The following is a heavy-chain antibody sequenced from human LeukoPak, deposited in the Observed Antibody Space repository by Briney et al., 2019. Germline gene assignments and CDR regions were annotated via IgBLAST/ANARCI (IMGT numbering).Heavy chain of an antibody. Sequence: KPSETLSLTCTVSGGSISSYYWSWIWQPPGKGLERIGYIYYSGSTYFNPSLKSRVTMSIDTSKNQFSLNLASVTAADTAVYYCARTRPGTGYFFDSWGRGTLVTVSS. CDR2: IYYSGST. J-gene: IGHJ4*02. CDR3: ARTRPGTGYFFDS. D-gene: IGHD6-19*01. CDR1: GGSISSYY. V-gene: IGHV4-59*08.